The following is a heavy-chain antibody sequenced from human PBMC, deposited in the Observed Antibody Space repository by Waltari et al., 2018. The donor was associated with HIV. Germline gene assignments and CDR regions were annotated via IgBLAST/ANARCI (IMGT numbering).Heavy chain of an antibody. V-gene: IGHV3-23*01. CDR3: AKDLLGGGGGDY. Sequence: EVQLLESGGGLVQPGGSLRLSCAASGFTFSNYAMNWVRQAPGKGLGWVSAISERGVSTYYADSVKGRFTISRDNSKDTLYLQMNSLGAEDTAVYYCAKDLLGGGGGDYWGQGTLVTVSS. CDR1: GFTFSNYA. D-gene: IGHD2-15*01. CDR2: ISERGVST. J-gene: IGHJ4*02.